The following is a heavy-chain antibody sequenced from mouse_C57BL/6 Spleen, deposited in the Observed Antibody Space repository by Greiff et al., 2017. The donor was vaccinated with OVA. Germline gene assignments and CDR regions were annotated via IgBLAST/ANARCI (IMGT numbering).Heavy chain of an antibody. CDR3: ARYDGNEVYDMDY. V-gene: IGHV1-53*01. Sequence: VQLQQPGTELVKPGASVKLSCKASGYTFTSYGLHWVKQRHGQGLEWSGIINHSNGGTNYNEKFKSKATRTGNKSSSRDYMQLSSLTSEESAVYYRARYDGNEVYDMDYWGEGTSVSV. D-gene: IGHD2-3*01. CDR2: INHSNGGT. J-gene: IGHJ4*01. CDR1: GYTFTSYG.